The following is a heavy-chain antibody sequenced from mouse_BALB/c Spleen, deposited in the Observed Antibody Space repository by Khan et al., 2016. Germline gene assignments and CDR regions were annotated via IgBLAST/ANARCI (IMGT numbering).Heavy chain of an antibody. CDR1: GFSLTSYG. J-gene: IGHJ4*01. CDR3: AILYYGSTLYYAMDY. V-gene: IGHV2-2*02. Sequence: QVQLKQSGPGLVQPSQSLSITCTVSGFSLTSYGVHWVRQSPGKGLEWLGVIWSGGSTDYNAAFISRLSISKDNSKRQVFFKMNSLQANDTAIYYCAILYYGSTLYYAMDYWGQGTSVTVSS. D-gene: IGHD1-1*01. CDR2: IWSGGST.